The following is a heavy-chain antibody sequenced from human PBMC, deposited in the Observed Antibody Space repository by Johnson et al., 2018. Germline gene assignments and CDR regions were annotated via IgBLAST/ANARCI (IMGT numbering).Heavy chain of an antibody. V-gene: IGHV3-30*03. CDR1: GFTFSSYG. Sequence: QVQLVESGGGVVQPGRSLRLSCAASGFTFSSYGMHWVRQAPGKGLEWVAVISYDGGNKYYADSVRGRFTISRDNSENTLYLQMNSLRAEDTAVYYCATAVTTSRYFQHWGQGTLVTVSS. CDR3: ATAVTTSRYFQH. J-gene: IGHJ1*01. CDR2: ISYDGGNK. D-gene: IGHD4-17*01.